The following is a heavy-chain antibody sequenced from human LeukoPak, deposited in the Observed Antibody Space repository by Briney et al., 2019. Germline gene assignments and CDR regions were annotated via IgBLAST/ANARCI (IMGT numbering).Heavy chain of an antibody. D-gene: IGHD3-10*02. CDR2: ISSSGSTI. CDR1: GFSLSSYE. Sequence: GGSLRLSCAASGFSLSSYETNWVRQAPGKGLGWVSYISSSGSTIYYADSVKGRFTISRDNAKNSLYLQMNSLRAEDTAVYYCAELGITMIGGVWGKGTTVTISS. V-gene: IGHV3-48*03. CDR3: AELGITMIGGV. J-gene: IGHJ6*04.